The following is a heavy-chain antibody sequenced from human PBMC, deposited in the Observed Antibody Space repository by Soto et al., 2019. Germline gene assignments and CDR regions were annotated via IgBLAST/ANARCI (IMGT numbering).Heavy chain of an antibody. CDR3: SKDSKRITMIVVVTEDDAFDI. V-gene: IGHV3-23*01. CDR1: GFTFSSYS. Sequence: GGSLRLSCAACGFTFSSYSISWVRQAPGKGLEWVSAISGSGVSTYYADSVKGRFTISRDNSKNTLYLQMNSLRAEDTAVYYCSKDSKRITMIVVVTEDDAFDIWGQGTMVTV. CDR2: ISGSGVST. D-gene: IGHD3-22*01. J-gene: IGHJ3*02.